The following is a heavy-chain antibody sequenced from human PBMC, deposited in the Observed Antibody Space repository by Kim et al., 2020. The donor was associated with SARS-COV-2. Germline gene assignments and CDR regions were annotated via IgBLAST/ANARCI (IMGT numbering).Heavy chain of an antibody. J-gene: IGHJ4*02. Sequence: GGSLRLSCAASGFTFSCYAMNWVRQAPGKGLEWVAAISGSGGSTYYADSVKGRFTISRDNSNNTLYLQMNSLRAEDTAVYYCAKKVPTGKNHGPSYYFDYWGQGALVTVSS. CDR3: AKKVPTGKNHGPSYYFDY. V-gene: IGHV3-23*01. D-gene: IGHD4-4*01. CDR2: ISGSGGST. CDR1: GFTFSCYA.